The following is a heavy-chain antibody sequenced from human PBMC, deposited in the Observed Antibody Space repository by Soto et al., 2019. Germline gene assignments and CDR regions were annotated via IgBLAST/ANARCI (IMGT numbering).Heavy chain of an antibody. CDR1: GFTFSDYY. J-gene: IGHJ1*01. D-gene: IGHD6-19*01. CDR3: ARVAVAGTMWGPYFQH. V-gene: IGHV3-11*01. Sequence: GGSLRLSCAASGFTFSDYYMSWIRQAPGKGLEWVSYISSSGSTIYYADSVKGRFTISRDNAKNSLYLQMNSLRAEDTAVYYCARVAVAGTMWGPYFQHWGQGTLVTVSS. CDR2: ISSSGSTI.